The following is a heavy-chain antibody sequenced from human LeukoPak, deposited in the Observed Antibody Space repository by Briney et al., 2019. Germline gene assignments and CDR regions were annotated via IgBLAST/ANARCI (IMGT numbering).Heavy chain of an antibody. J-gene: IGHJ4*02. V-gene: IGHV2-5*02. CDR2: IYWDDDK. CDR1: GFSLSTSGVA. Sequence: SGPTLVNPTRTLTLTCTFSGFSLSTSGVAVGWIRQPPVKVLEWLALIYWDDDKRYRLSLKSRLTITKDTSKKQVVLTMTNMDPVDTATYYCAHRRVSKYYFDYWGQGTLVTVSS. CDR3: AHRRVSKYYFDY.